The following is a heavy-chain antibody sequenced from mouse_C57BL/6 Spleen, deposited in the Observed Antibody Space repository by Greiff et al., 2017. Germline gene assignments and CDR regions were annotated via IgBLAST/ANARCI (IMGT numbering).Heavy chain of an antibody. CDR2: ISSGSSTI. CDR3: ARRARGNWYFDA. Sequence: EVQLVESGGGLVKPGGSLKLSCAASGFTFSDYGMHWVRQAPEKGLEWVAYISSGSSTIYYADTVKGRLTISRDNAKKTLFLQMTSLRSEDTAMYYCARRARGNWYFDAWGTGTTFTVSS. D-gene: IGHD3-3*01. J-gene: IGHJ1*03. V-gene: IGHV5-17*01. CDR1: GFTFSDYG.